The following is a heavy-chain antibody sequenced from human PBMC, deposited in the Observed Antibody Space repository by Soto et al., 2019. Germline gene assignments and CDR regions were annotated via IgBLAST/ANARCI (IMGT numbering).Heavy chain of an antibody. CDR1: GFTFSSYG. V-gene: IGHV3-30*18. Sequence: PGGSLRLSCAASGFTFSSYGMHWVRQAPGKGLEWVAVISYDGSNKYYADSVKGRFTISRDNSKNTLYLQMNSLRAEDTAVYYCAKGGRFLEWDYGMDVWGQGTKVTVSS. D-gene: IGHD3-3*01. CDR2: ISYDGSNK. J-gene: IGHJ6*02. CDR3: AKGGRFLEWDYGMDV.